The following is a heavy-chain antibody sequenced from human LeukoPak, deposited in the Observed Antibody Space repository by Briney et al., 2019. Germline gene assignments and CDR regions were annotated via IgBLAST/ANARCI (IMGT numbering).Heavy chain of an antibody. D-gene: IGHD3-10*01. CDR3: ARQGEIYYMDV. CDR1: GGSISSGSYY. Sequence: SETLSLTCTVSGGSISSGSYYWSWIRQPAGKGLEWIGRIYTSGSTNYNPSLKSRITISLDTSKNQFSLKLSSVTAADTALYYCARQGEIYYMDVWGKGTTVTVSS. V-gene: IGHV4-61*02. J-gene: IGHJ6*03. CDR2: IYTSGST.